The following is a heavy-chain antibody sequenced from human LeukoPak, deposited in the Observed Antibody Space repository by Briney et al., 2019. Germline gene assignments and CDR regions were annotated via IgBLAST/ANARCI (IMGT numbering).Heavy chain of an antibody. V-gene: IGHV1-18*01. CDR1: GYTFTSYI. J-gene: IGHJ6*03. CDR2: INAYNGNT. CDR3: ARDRHIAAAVYYYYVDV. D-gene: IGHD6-13*01. Sequence: ASVKVSCKASGYTFTSYIISWVRQAPGQGLEWMGWINAYNGNTDYAQRVQGRVTMTTHTSTSTAYMELRSLRSDDTAVYYCARDRHIAAAVYYYYVDVWGKGTPVTVSS.